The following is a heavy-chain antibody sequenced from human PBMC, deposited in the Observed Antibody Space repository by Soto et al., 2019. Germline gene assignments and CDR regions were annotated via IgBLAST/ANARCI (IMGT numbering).Heavy chain of an antibody. D-gene: IGHD2-2*01. CDR2: ISAYNGNT. CDR1: GYTFTSYG. V-gene: IGHV1-18*04. J-gene: IGHJ6*02. CDR3: ARDLKVVVPAAIYGMDV. Sequence: ASVKVSCKASGYTFTSYGISLVRQAPGQGLEWMGWISAYNGNTNYAQKLQGRVTMTTDTSTSTAYMELRSLRSDDTAVYYCARDLKVVVPAAIYGMDVWGQGTTVTVSS.